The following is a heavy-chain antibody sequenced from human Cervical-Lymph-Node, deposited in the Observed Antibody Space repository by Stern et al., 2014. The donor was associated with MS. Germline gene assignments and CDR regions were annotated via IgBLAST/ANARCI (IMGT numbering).Heavy chain of an antibody. V-gene: IGHV1-69*06. CDR2: IVPLFGTS. J-gene: IGHJ4*02. D-gene: IGHD2-2*01. CDR1: GDTFVNYA. CDR3: AREYATSAHPFDF. Sequence: QVQLVESGAEVKKPGSSVKVSCKTSGDTFVNYAVSWVRQAPGLGLEWMGGIVPLFGTSTSARKFRDRIHPTADKSSNTTYMELRNLRFEDTAVYYCAREYATSAHPFDFWGQGTLLTVSS.